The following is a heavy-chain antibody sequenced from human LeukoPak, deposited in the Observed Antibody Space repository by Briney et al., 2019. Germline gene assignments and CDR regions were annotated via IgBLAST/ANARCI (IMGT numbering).Heavy chain of an antibody. V-gene: IGHV3-48*03. CDR3: ARLNGGLQIAAAGRVTSLGWFDP. CDR1: GFTFSSYE. Sequence: PGGSLRLSCAASGFTFSSYEMNWVRQAPGKGLEWVSSISRSATTIYYADSVKGRFTISRDNAKNSLYLQMNSLRASDTAMYYCARLNGGLQIAAAGRVTSLGWFDPWGQGTLVTVSS. CDR2: ISRSATTI. J-gene: IGHJ5*02. D-gene: IGHD6-13*01.